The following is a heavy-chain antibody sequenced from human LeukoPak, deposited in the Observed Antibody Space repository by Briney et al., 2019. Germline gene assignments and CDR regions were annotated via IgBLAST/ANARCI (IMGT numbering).Heavy chain of an antibody. CDR1: GLTVRSNY. J-gene: IGHJ6*02. Sequence: GGSLRLSCVASGLTVRSNYMSWVRQAPGKGLEWVSVIYSGGRTYYADAVKGRFTMSRDNSKNTVYLQMNSLTAEDTAVYYCARDFETGGYYYYGMDVWGQGTMVTVSS. CDR3: ARDFETGGYYYYGMDV. D-gene: IGHD3-10*01. CDR2: IYSGGRT. V-gene: IGHV3-53*01.